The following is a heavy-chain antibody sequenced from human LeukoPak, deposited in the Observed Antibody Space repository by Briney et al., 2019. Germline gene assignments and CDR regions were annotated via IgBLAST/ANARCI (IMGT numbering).Heavy chain of an antibody. Sequence: PGGSLRLSCAASGLTVSSNYVTWVRQAPGKGLEWVSVMHAGGSTYYADSVKGRFTISRDNSKNTLYLQMNSLRAEDTAVYYCAKDQRSMVAAWPCEFDCWGQGTLVSVSS. CDR2: MHAGGST. D-gene: IGHD4/OR15-4a*01. CDR3: AKDQRSMVAAWPCEFDC. CDR1: GLTVSSNY. V-gene: IGHV3-53*01. J-gene: IGHJ4*02.